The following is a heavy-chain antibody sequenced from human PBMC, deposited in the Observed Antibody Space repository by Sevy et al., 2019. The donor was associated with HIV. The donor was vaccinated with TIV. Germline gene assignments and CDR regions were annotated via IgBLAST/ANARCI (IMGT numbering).Heavy chain of an antibody. J-gene: IGHJ3*02. D-gene: IGHD3-16*01. CDR2: VDSDGISA. CDR1: GFTFSNFW. V-gene: IGHV3-74*01. CDR3: TRYGWVSPAFDI. Sequence: GGSLRLSCAASGFTFSNFWMHWVRQSPGKGLEWVSRVDSDGISAAYADSVMGRFTISRDNAKNTLFLQMDSLRVEDTAVYYCTRYGWVSPAFDIWGQGTLVTVSS.